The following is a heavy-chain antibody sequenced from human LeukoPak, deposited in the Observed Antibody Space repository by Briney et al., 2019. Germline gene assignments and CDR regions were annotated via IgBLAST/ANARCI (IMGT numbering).Heavy chain of an antibody. CDR2: ISSRSSYI. J-gene: IGHJ4*02. Sequence: GGSLTHPCAAPGFTFSSYSMNWVRQAPGKGLEWVSSISSRSSYIYYADSVKGRFTISRANAKNSLYLQMNSLRAEDTAVYYCARVGAYSSGWPGGSAYYFDYWGQGPLSTVSS. V-gene: IGHV3-21*01. D-gene: IGHD6-19*01. CDR3: ARVGAYSSGWPGGSAYYFDY. CDR1: GFTFSSYS.